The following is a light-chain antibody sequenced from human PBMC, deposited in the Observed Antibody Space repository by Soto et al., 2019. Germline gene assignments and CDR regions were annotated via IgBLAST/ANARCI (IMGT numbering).Light chain of an antibody. V-gene: IGKV1-39*01. Sequence: DIQMTQSPSSLSASVGDRVTITCRASQSISSYLNWYQQKPGKAPKLLIYGASNLQSGVPPRFSGSGSGTDFTLTISSLEPEDFAVYYCQRRSNWRGTFGQGTKVDIK. CDR3: QRRSNWRGT. CDR2: GAS. CDR1: QSISSY. J-gene: IGKJ1*01.